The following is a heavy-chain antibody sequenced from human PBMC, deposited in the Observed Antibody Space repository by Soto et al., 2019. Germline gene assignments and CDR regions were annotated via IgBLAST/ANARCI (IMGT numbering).Heavy chain of an antibody. CDR1: CGSISGYY. D-gene: IGHD3-10*01. J-gene: IGHJ6*02. Sequence: SETLSLTCTVSCGSISGYYWSWIRQPPGKGLEWIGEINHSGSTNYNPSLKSRVTISVDTSKNQFSLKLSSVTAADTAVYYCVKGYGSGSYYYYYYGMDVWGQGTTVTVSS. CDR3: VKGYGSGSYYYYYYGMDV. CDR2: INHSGST. V-gene: IGHV4-34*01.